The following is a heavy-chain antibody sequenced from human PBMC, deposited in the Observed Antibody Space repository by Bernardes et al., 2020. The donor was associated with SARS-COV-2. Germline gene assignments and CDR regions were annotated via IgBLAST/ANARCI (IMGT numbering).Heavy chain of an antibody. V-gene: IGHV4-31*03. CDR2: IYYSGRT. Sequence: SETLSLTCTVSGGSISSGGYYWSWIRQHPGKGLEWIGYIYYSGRTYYNPSLKSRVTISVDTSKNQFSLKLSSVTAADTAVYYCARALISDCSGGSCYPDYGDYFDYWGQGTLLTVSS. CDR3: ARALISDCSGGSCYPDYGDYFDY. D-gene: IGHD2-15*01. J-gene: IGHJ4*02. CDR1: GGSISSGGYY.